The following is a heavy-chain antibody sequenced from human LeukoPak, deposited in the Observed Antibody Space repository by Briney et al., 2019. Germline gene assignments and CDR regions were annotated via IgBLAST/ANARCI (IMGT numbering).Heavy chain of an antibody. CDR3: APDYGDYAPVD. J-gene: IGHJ4*02. Sequence: GGSLRLSCAASGFTFSSYEMNWVRQAPGRGLEWVSYVSSSGSTIYYADSVKGRFTISRDNAKNSLYLQMNSLRAEDTAVYYCAPDYGDYAPVDWGQGTLVTVSS. CDR2: VSSSGSTI. V-gene: IGHV3-48*03. D-gene: IGHD4-17*01. CDR1: GFTFSSYE.